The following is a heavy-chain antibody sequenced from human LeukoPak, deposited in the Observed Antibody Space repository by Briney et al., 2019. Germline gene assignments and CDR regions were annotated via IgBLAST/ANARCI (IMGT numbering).Heavy chain of an antibody. V-gene: IGHV3-30*02. CDR3: AKDTSIGRYCTNGVCSPFDY. CDR1: GFTFSSYG. CDR2: IQYDGSNK. J-gene: IGHJ4*02. Sequence: GGSLRLSCAASGFTFSSYGMHWIRQAPGKGLEWVAFIQYDGSNKYYADSVKGRFSISRDNSKNTLYLQMNSLRADDTAVYYCAKDTSIGRYCTNGVCSPFDYWGQGTLVTVSS. D-gene: IGHD2-8*01.